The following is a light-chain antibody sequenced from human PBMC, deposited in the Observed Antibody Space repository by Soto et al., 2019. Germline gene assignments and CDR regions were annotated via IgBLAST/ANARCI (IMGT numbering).Light chain of an antibody. CDR1: QSVGSS. CDR2: HAS. Sequence: IVMTQSPATLSVSPGDRATLSCRASQSVGSSLAWYQQKPGQAPRLLIYHASTRATAVPARFSGSGSGTEFTLAISSLQPEAFAVYYCQHHFNWPPFAFGPGTKLEI. CDR3: QHHFNWPPFA. V-gene: IGKV3-15*01. J-gene: IGKJ2*01.